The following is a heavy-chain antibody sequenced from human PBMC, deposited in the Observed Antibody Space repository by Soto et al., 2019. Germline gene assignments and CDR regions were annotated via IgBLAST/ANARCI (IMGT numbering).Heavy chain of an antibody. Sequence: QVQLVESGGGVVQPGRSLRLSCAASGFTFSSYAMHWVRQAPGKGLEWVAVISYDGSNKYYADSVKGRFTISKDNSKNTLYLKMNSLRAEETAVYYCARDRIAVADNSVEFDYWGQGTMVTVSS. V-gene: IGHV3-30-3*01. CDR3: ARDRIAVADNSVEFDY. D-gene: IGHD6-19*01. CDR2: ISYDGSNK. J-gene: IGHJ4*02. CDR1: GFTFSSYA.